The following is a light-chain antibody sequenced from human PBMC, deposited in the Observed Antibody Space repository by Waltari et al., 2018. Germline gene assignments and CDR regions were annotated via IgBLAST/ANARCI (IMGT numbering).Light chain of an antibody. CDR1: QSVLYSSNNKNY. J-gene: IGKJ1*01. V-gene: IGKV4-1*01. CDR2: WAS. CDR3: QQYYSTPWT. Sequence: DIVMTQSPDSLAVSLGERATINCKSSQSVLYSSNNKNYVAWYQQKPGQPPKLLIYWASTRESRGPDRFSGSGSGTDFTLTISSLQAEDVAVYYCQQYYSTPWTFGQGTKVEIK.